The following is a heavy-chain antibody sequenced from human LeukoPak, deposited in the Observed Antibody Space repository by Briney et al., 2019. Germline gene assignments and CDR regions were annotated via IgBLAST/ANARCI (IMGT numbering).Heavy chain of an antibody. D-gene: IGHD3-3*01. J-gene: IGHJ4*02. Sequence: SETLSLTCAVYGGSFSGYYWSWIRQPPGKGLEWIGEINHSGSTNYNPSLKSRVTISVDTSKNQFSLELTSVTAADTAVYYCARLRSFWSGYYSSFDYWGQGTLVTVSS. CDR1: GGSFSGYY. V-gene: IGHV4-34*01. CDR3: ARLRSFWSGYYSSFDY. CDR2: INHSGST.